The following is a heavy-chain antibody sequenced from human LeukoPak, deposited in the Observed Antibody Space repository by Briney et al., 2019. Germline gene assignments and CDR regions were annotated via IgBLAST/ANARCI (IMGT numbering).Heavy chain of an antibody. CDR3: ARDRFTMVRGGRYYFDY. V-gene: IGHV1-2*02. D-gene: IGHD3-10*01. CDR2: INPNSGGT. J-gene: IGHJ4*02. Sequence: GASVKVSCKASGYTFTGYYMHWVRQAPGQGLEWMGWINPNSGGTNYAQKFQGRVTMTRDTSISTAYMELSRLRSDDTAVYYCARDRFTMVRGGRYYFDYWGQGTLVTVSS. CDR1: GYTFTGYY.